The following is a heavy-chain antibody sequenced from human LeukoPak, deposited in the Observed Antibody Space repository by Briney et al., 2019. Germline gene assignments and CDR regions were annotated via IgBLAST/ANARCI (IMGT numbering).Heavy chain of an antibody. J-gene: IGHJ3*02. CDR3: ARCRIWKYQLLYEAENGAFDI. V-gene: IGHV1-69*05. CDR2: IIPIFGTA. CDR1: GGTFSSYA. D-gene: IGHD2-2*02. Sequence: GASVKVSRKASGGTFSSYAISWVRQAPGQGLEWMGGIIPIFGTANYAQKFQGRVTITTDESTSTAYMELSSLRSEDTAVYYCARCRIWKYQLLYEAENGAFDIWGQGTMVTVSS.